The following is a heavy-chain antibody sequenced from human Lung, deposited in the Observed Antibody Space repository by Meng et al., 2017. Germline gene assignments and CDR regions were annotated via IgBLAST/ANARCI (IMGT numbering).Heavy chain of an antibody. V-gene: IGHV3-33*01. CDR1: VVTFSIYG. CDR3: ARGGWYSSSSRVDY. CDR2: IWYDGSTK. Sequence: QAQRGGAWGGGVQHGRSLCLSCAASVVTFSIYGMHWVRQAPGKGMEWVAVIWYDGSTKYYADSVKGRFTISRDNSKNTLYLQMNSMRAEDTAVYYCARGGWYSSSSRVDYWGQGTLVTVSS. D-gene: IGHD6-13*01. J-gene: IGHJ4*02.